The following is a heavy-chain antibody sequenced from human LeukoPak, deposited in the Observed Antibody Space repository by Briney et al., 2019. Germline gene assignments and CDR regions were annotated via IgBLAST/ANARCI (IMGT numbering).Heavy chain of an antibody. J-gene: IGHJ3*02. Sequence: GGSLRLSCAASGFTFSSYSMNWVRQAPGKGLEWVSSISSSSSYIYYADPVKGRFTISRDNAKNSLYLQMNSLRAEDTAVYYCARDQHYYGSGSYGAFDIWGQGTMVTVSS. V-gene: IGHV3-21*01. CDR3: ARDQHYYGSGSYGAFDI. CDR1: GFTFSSYS. D-gene: IGHD3-10*01. CDR2: ISSSSSYI.